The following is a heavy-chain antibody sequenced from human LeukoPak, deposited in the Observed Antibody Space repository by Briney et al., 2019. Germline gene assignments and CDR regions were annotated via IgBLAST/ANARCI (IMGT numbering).Heavy chain of an antibody. CDR3: ATGNTEGEKYYYYGMDV. J-gene: IGHJ6*04. Sequence: GRSLRLSCSASGFTFSSYAMHWVRQAPGKGLEWVAVISYDGSNKYYADSVKGRFTISRDNSKNTLYLQMNSLGAEDTAVYYCATGNTEGEKYYYYGMDVWGKGTTVTVSS. CDR2: ISYDGSNK. V-gene: IGHV3-30-3*01. CDR1: GFTFSSYA. D-gene: IGHD1/OR15-1a*01.